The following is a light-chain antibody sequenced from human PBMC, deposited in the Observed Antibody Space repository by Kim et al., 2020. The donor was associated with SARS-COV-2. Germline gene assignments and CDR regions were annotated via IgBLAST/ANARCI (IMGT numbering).Light chain of an antibody. CDR1: QSLLHSNGYNY. CDR3: MQALKTPST. Sequence: DIVMTQSPLSLPVTPGEPASISCRSSQSLLHSNGYNYLDWYLQKPGQSPQLLIYLGSNRASGVPDRFSGSGSGTDFTLKISRVETEYVGVYCCMQALKTPSTFGQGTKLEI. J-gene: IGKJ2*01. CDR2: LGS. V-gene: IGKV2-28*01.